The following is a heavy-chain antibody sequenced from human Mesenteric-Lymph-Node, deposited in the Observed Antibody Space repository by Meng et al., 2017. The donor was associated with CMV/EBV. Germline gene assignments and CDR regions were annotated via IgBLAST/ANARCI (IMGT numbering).Heavy chain of an antibody. CDR3: VRDGNHCSSNACHSDYLYYGMDV. CDR1: GFSFEDYA. CDR2: ISWNSGRI. Sequence: SLKISCAGSGFSFEDYAMHWVRQPPGKGLEWVSGISWNSGRIGYADSVRGRFTISRDNAENSLYLQMNSLRDDDTAVYYCVRDGNHCSSNACHSDYLYYGMDVWGQGTTVTVSS. D-gene: IGHD2-2*01. V-gene: IGHV3-9*01. J-gene: IGHJ6*02.